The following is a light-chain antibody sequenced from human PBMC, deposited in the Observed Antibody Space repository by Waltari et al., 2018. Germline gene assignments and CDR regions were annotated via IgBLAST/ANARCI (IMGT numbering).Light chain of an antibody. Sequence: QSALTQPPSASGSPGQSVTISCTRITTTGYTNASWDQHHPGKAPNLIIYEVTRRPSGVPDRFSGSDSGNTASLTVSGLQSEDEADYYCSSYEGTNTLLFGGGTKLTVL. CDR3: SSYEGTNTLL. CDR2: EVT. V-gene: IGLV2-8*01. J-gene: IGLJ2*01. CDR1: TTTGYTN.